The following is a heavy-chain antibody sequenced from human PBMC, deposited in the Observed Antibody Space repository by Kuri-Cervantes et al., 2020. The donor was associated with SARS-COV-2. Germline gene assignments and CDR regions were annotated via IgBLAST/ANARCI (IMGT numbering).Heavy chain of an antibody. Sequence: SETLSLTCTVSGDSITNYYWSWIRQPPGKGLEWIGYVYYSGSTNYNPSLKSRVTISVDRSKNQFSLKLSSVTAADTALYHCARGAHHIRFRGEIDYWSQGALVTVSS. CDR3: ARGAHHIRFRGEIDY. V-gene: IGHV4-59*12. D-gene: IGHD3-3*01. CDR2: VYYSGST. J-gene: IGHJ4*02. CDR1: GDSITNYY.